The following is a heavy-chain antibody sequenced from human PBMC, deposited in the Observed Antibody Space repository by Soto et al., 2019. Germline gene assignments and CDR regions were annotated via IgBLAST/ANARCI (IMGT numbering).Heavy chain of an antibody. V-gene: IGHV3-23*01. J-gene: IGHJ6*02. CDR3: ARDFVVGGPTINYYYGMDV. CDR1: GLTFKSYA. D-gene: IGHD1-26*01. CDR2: ISGSGGST. Sequence: GGSLRLSCAASGLTFKSYAMSWVRQAPGKGLEWVSGISGSGGSTDYADSVKGRFTISRDNSKNTLYLQMNSLGAEDTAVYYCARDFVVGGPTINYYYGMDVWGQGTTVTVSS.